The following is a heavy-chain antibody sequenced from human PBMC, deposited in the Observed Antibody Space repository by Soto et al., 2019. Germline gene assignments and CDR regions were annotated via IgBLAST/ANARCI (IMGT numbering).Heavy chain of an antibody. J-gene: IGHJ4*02. Sequence: SETLSLTCTFSVVSISSGGYYWSWIRQHPGKGLEWIGYIYYSGSTYYNPSLKSRVTISVDTSKNQFSLKLSSVTAADTAVYYCARRLGNYEDNFEYWGQGTLVIVSS. CDR3: ARRLGNYEDNFEY. D-gene: IGHD4-4*01. CDR1: VVSISSGGYY. CDR2: IYYSGST. V-gene: IGHV4-31*03.